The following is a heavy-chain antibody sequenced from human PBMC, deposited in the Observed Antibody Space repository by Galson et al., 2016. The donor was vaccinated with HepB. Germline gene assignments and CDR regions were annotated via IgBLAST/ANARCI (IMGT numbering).Heavy chain of an antibody. J-gene: IGHJ6*02. CDR3: TRGYMHTGMNV. CDR2: TYYRSQWFN. D-gene: IGHD5-18*01. CDR1: GDSVTNDDTI. Sequence: CAISGDSVTNDDTIWNWIRQSPSRGLEWLGRTYYRSQWFNEYAVSVKSRITINSDTSRNQFSLQLDSVTPDDTAAYFCTRGYMHTGMNVWDQGTTVTVSS. V-gene: IGHV6-1*01.